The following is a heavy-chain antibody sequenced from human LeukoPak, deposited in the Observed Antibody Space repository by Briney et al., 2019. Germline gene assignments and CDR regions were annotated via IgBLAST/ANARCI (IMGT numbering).Heavy chain of an antibody. V-gene: IGHV4-39*07. CDR3: ARDVRYFDY. D-gene: IGHD1-14*01. Sequence: SETLSLTCTVSGGSISSSSYYWGWIRQPPGKGLEWIGSIYYSGSTYYNPSLKSRVTISVDTSKNQFSLKLSSVTAADTAVYCCARDVRYFDYWGQGTLVTVSS. CDR2: IYYSGST. J-gene: IGHJ4*02. CDR1: GGSISSSSYY.